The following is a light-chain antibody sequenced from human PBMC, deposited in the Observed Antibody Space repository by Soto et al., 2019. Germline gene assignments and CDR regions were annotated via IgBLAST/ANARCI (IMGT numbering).Light chain of an antibody. CDR2: GVT. CDR3: SSYSSSATLYV. CDR1: SSDIGGYNY. J-gene: IGLJ1*01. V-gene: IGLV2-14*01. Sequence: QSALTQPASVSGSPGQSITISSTGTSSDIGGYNYVSWYQQHPGKAPKLMIYGVTNRPSGVSNRFSGSKSGNTASLTISGLQAEDEADYYCSSYSSSATLYVFGTGTKVTVL.